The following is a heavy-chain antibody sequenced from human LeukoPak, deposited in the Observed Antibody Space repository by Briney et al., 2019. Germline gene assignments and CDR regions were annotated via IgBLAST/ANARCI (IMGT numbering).Heavy chain of an antibody. CDR2: IKLSGERS. CDR3: AKDSDLSIRGITVDY. J-gene: IGHJ4*02. V-gene: IGHV3-9*01. D-gene: IGHD3-16*01. CDR1: GLTFDEYA. Sequence: HSGGPLRHSCAISGLTFDEYAMYWLRPAPPKGLPWVAGIKLSGERSAYSESVKGRFTISRDNGKISVFLQMNSLNPEDTAFYYCAKDSDLSIRGITVDYGGQGTLVTVSS.